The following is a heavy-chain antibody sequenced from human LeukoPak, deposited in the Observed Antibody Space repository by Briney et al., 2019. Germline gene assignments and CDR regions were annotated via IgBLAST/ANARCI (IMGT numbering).Heavy chain of an antibody. J-gene: IGHJ3*02. CDR2: IYYSGNT. CDR3: ARNLWFGESSDAFYI. CDR1: GGSISSSY. V-gene: IGHV4-59*01. D-gene: IGHD3-10*01. Sequence: SETLSLTCTVSGGSISSSYWSWIRQPPGKGLEWIGYIYYSGNTNYNPSLKSRVSISVDTSKNQFSLRLTSVTAADTAVYYCARNLWFGESSDAFYIWGQGTMVTVSS.